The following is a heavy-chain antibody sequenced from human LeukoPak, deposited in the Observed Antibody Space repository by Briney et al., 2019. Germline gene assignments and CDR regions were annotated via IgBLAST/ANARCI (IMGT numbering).Heavy chain of an antibody. D-gene: IGHD1-1*01. CDR2: ISSSGTAI. CDR1: GFIFSSYE. J-gene: IGHJ4*02. CDR3: ARKLPGTTYFDY. V-gene: IGHV3-48*03. Sequence: GGSLRLSCAASGFIFSSYEMNWVRQDPGKGLEWVSFISSSGTAIYYADSVKGRFTISRDNAKNSLYLQMNSLRAEDTAVYYCARKLPGTTYFDYWGQGTLVTVSS.